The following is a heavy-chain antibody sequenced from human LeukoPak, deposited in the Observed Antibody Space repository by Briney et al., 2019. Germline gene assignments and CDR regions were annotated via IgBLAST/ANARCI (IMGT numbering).Heavy chain of an antibody. J-gene: IGHJ3*02. V-gene: IGHV1-69*06. CDR3: ARDRYAGATHFDAFDI. CDR1: GGTFSSYA. D-gene: IGHD1-1*01. CDR2: IIPIFATA. Sequence: SVKVSCKASGGTFSSYAISWVRQAPGQGLEWMGGIIPIFATANYAQKFQGRVTITADKSTRTAYMELSSLRSEDTAVYYCARDRYAGATHFDAFDIWGQGTMVTVSS.